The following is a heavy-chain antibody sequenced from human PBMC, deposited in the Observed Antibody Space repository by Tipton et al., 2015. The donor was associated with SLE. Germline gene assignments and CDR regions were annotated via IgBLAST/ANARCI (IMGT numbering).Heavy chain of an antibody. D-gene: IGHD6-19*01. CDR3: GMAVA. CDR1: GFTFSNYA. V-gene: IGHV3-64*02. Sequence: SLRLSCAASGFTFSNYAMHWVRQAPGKGLEYVSAITTNGGSTYYADSVKGRFTISRDNSKSTLYLQMGSLRAEDMAVYYCGMAVAWGQGTLVTVSS. CDR2: ITTNGGST. J-gene: IGHJ5*02.